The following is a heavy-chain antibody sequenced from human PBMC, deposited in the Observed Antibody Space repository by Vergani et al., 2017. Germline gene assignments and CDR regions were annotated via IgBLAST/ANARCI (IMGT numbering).Heavy chain of an antibody. V-gene: IGHV3-23*04. J-gene: IGHJ4*02. CDR2: ISGSGGST. CDR1: GFTFSSYA. Sequence: VQLVESGGGVVQPGRSLRLSCAASGFTFSSYAMSWVRQAPGKGLEWVSAISGSGGSTYYADSVKGRFTISRDNSKNTLYLQMNSLRAEDTAVYYCAKGSGYSGYADDYWGQGNLVTVSS. D-gene: IGHD5-12*01. CDR3: AKGSGYSGYADDY.